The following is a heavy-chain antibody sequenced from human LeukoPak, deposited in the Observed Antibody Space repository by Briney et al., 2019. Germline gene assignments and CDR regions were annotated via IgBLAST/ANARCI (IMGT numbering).Heavy chain of an antibody. D-gene: IGHD2/OR15-2a*01. CDR3: ARAPLGLLNPHFDY. V-gene: IGHV3-7*01. CDR1: GFTFSSYW. J-gene: IGHJ4*02. CDR2: IKQDGGET. Sequence: GGSLRLSCAASGFTFSSYWMNWVRQAPGKGLEWVANIKQDGGETYYVDSVKGRFTISRDNAKNSLYLQMNILTDEDTAVYYCARAPLGLLNPHFDYWGQGTLVTVSS.